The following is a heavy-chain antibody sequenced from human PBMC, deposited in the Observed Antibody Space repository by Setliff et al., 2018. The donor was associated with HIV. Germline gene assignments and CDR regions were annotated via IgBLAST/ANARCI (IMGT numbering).Heavy chain of an antibody. CDR2: IRQDGGET. D-gene: IGHD2-2*01. J-gene: IGHJ4*02. V-gene: IGHV3-7*05. CDR1: GFIFTDYW. CDR3: ASTRFGGPAAAVVVGGRIDFDN. Sequence: PVGSLRLSCVTSGFIFTDYWMSWVRQAPGKGLEWVANIRQDGGETHYVDSVKGRFTISRDNAKNSLYLQMNGLGAEDTALYYCASTRFGGPAAAVVVGGRIDFDNWGRGTLVTVSS.